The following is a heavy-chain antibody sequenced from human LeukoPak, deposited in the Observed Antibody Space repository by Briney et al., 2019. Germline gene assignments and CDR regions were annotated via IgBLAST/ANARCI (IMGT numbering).Heavy chain of an antibody. J-gene: IGHJ4*02. Sequence: SETLSLTCAVYGGSFSGYYWSWIRQPPGKGLEWIGKINHSGSTYYNPSLKSRVTISVDTSKNQFSLKLSSVTAADTAVYYCASNYCGGDCYQTFDYWGQGTLVTVSS. D-gene: IGHD2-21*02. CDR2: INHSGST. CDR1: GGSFSGYY. V-gene: IGHV4-34*01. CDR3: ASNYCGGDCYQTFDY.